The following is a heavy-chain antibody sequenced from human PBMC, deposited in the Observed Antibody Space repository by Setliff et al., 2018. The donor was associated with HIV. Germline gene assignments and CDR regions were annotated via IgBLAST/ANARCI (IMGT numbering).Heavy chain of an antibody. V-gene: IGHV7-4-1*02. CDR3: ARARWNDVSPLYY. D-gene: IGHD1-1*01. Sequence: GASVKVSCKASGYTFSSNALNWVRQAPGQGLEWMGWINTNTGNPTYAQGFTGRFVFSLDTSVSTAYLQISSLEAEDTAVYYCARARWNDVSPLYYWGQGTLVTAPQ. J-gene: IGHJ4*02. CDR1: GYTFSSNA. CDR2: INTNTGNP.